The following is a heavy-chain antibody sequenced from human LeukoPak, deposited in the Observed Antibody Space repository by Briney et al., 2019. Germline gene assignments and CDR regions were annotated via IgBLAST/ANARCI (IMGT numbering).Heavy chain of an antibody. J-gene: IGHJ3*02. CDR1: GFTFSSYT. Sequence: GGSLRLSCAASGFTFSSYTLNWVRQAPGKGLEWVSSISSSNTYIYYADSVKGRFTISRDNAKNSLYLQMNSLGAEDTAVYYCARDPGFSDAFDIWGQGTMVTVSS. CDR3: ARDPGFSDAFDI. CDR2: ISSSNTYI. V-gene: IGHV3-21*01.